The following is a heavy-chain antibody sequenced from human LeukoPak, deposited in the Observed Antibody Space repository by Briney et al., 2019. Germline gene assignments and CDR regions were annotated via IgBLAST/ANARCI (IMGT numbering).Heavy chain of an antibody. J-gene: IGHJ4*02. V-gene: IGHV1-46*02. D-gene: IGHD4-11*01. CDR2: IHPDGGST. CDR1: GYNFNDYY. CDR3: ARAFNSIQPLDY. Sequence: ASVKVSCKASGYNFNDYYIYWVRQAPGHGLESMGYIHPDGGSTNYAQKFQGRVTMTSDMSTNTVYMELRSLRSEDTAMYYCARAFNSIQPLDYWGQGTLVTASS.